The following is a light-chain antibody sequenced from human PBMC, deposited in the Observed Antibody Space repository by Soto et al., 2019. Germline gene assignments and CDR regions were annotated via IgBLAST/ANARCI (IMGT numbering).Light chain of an antibody. V-gene: IGLV2-11*01. J-gene: IGLJ1*01. CDR3: CSYAGSYTSPNYV. CDR1: SSDVGGYNY. CDR2: DVS. Sequence: QSVLTQPRSVSGSPGPSVTISCPGTSSDVGGYNYVSWYQQHPGKAPKLMIYDVSKRPSGVPDRFSGSKSGNTASLTISGLQAEDEADYYCCSYAGSYTSPNYVFGTGTKVTVL.